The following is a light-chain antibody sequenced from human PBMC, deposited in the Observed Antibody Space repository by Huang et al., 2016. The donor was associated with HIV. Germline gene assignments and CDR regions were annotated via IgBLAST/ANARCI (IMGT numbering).Light chain of an antibody. J-gene: IGKJ4*01. Sequence: EIVLTQSPSTLSLSPGERATLSCRASQTVITYLVCYQQKPGQAPRLLIYDASTRATGVPARLRGSGSGTDFTLTSSSLEPEDFAVYYCQQRSNWPRVTFGGGTRLEIK. V-gene: IGKV3-11*01. CDR2: DAS. CDR1: QTVITY. CDR3: QQRSNWPRVT.